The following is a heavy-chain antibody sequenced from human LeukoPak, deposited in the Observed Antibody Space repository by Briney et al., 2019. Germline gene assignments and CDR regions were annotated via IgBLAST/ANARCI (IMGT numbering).Heavy chain of an antibody. V-gene: IGHV4-39*01. CDR2: IYYSGST. CDR1: GGSISSSSYY. D-gene: IGHD1-26*01. J-gene: IGHJ4*02. CDR3: ARLGGSYYADFDY. Sequence: SETLSLTCTVSGGSISSSSYYWGWIRQPPGKGLEWIGSIYYSGSTYYNPSLESRVTISVDTSKNQFSLKLSSVTAADTAVYYCARLGGSYYADFDYWGQGTLVTVSS.